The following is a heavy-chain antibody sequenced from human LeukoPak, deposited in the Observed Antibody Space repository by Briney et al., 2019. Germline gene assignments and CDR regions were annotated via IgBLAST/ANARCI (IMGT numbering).Heavy chain of an antibody. J-gene: IGHJ4*02. Sequence: PSETLSLTCTVSGGSISSSSYYWGWIRQPPGKGLEWIGSIYYSGSTHYNPSLKSRVTISVDTSKNQFSLKLSSVTAADTAVYYCARQLNWNYNYWGQGTLVTVSS. D-gene: IGHD1-7*01. CDR2: IYYSGST. V-gene: IGHV4-39*01. CDR1: GGSISSSSYY. CDR3: ARQLNWNYNY.